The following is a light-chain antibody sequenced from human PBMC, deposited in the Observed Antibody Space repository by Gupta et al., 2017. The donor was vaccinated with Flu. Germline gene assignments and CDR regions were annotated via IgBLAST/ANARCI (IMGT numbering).Light chain of an antibody. V-gene: IGLV1-47*01. CDR3: AAWDDSLSGLYV. CDR1: RSNIGSNY. J-gene: IGLJ1*01. CDR2: RNN. Sequence: QSVLTQPPSASGTPGQRVTIPCSGSRSNIGSNYVYWYQQLPGTAPKLLIYRNNQRPSGVPDRFSGSKSGTSASLAISGLRSEDEADYYCAAWDDSLSGLYVFGTGTKVTVL.